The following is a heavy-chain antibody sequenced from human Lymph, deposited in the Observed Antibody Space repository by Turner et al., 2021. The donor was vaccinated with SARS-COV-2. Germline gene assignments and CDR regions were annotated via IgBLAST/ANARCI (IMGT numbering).Heavy chain of an antibody. CDR1: GGSISSYY. D-gene: IGHD5-18*01. J-gene: IGHJ4*02. CDR2: ISNSGST. Sequence: QVQLQESGPGLVKPSETLSLTCTVSGGSISSYYWSWIRQPPGKGLEWIGYISNSGSTNYNPSLKSRVTISLDTSKNQFSLKLSSGTAADTAVYYCARHGNELGIQLWGQGTLVTVSS. V-gene: IGHV4-59*08. CDR3: ARHGNELGIQL.